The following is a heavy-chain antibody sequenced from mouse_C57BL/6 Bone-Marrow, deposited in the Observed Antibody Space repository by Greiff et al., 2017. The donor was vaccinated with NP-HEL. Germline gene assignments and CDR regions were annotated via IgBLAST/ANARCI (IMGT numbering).Heavy chain of an antibody. CDR2: IRLKSDNYAT. V-gene: IGHV6-3*01. D-gene: IGHD3-2*02. J-gene: IGHJ3*01. CDR1: GFTFSNYW. CDR3: TGGAAQATDFAY. Sequence: EVQVVESGGGLVQPGGSMKLSCVASGFTFSNYWMNWVRQSPEKGLEWVAQIRLKSDNYATHYAESVKGRFTISRDDSKSSVYLQMNNLRAEDTGIYYCTGGAAQATDFAYWGQGTLVTVSA.